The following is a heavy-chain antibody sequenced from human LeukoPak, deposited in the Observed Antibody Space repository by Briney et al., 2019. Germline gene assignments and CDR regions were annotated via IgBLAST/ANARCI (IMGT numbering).Heavy chain of an antibody. J-gene: IGHJ3*02. D-gene: IGHD3-10*01. Sequence: PSQTLSLTCAVSGGSISSGGYSWSWIRQPPGKGLEWIGYIYHSGSTYYNPSLESRVTISVDRSKNQFSLKLSSVTAADTAVYYCARADGSGSYSMDAFDIWGQGTMVTVSS. CDR2: IYHSGST. V-gene: IGHV4-30-2*01. CDR3: ARADGSGSYSMDAFDI. CDR1: GGSISSGGYS.